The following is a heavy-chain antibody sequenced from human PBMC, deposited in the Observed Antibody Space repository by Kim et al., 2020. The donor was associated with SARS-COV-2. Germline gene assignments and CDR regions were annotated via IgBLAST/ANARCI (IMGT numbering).Heavy chain of an antibody. J-gene: IGHJ4*02. D-gene: IGHD3-10*01. Sequence: GGSLRLSCAASGFTFSTYAMSWVRQAPGKGLEWVSTINSGGGIEYIDSVKGRFTISRDNSKNTLYLQMNSLRAEDTAVYYCATRNVGTHYYDYWGQGTLV. CDR2: INSGGGI. V-gene: IGHV3-23*01. CDR1: GFTFSTYA. CDR3: ATRNVGTHYYDY.